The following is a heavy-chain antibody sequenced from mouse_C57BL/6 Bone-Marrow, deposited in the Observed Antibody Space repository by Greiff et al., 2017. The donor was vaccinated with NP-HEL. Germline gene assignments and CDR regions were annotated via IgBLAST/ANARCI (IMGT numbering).Heavy chain of an antibody. CDR2: IDPSDSYT. V-gene: IGHV1-69*01. Sequence: VKLQQPGAELVMPGASVKLSCKASGYTFTSYWMHWVKQRPGQGLEWIGEIDPSDSYTNYNQKFKGKSTLTVDKSSSTAYMQLSSLTSEDSAVYYCARGYYSNYEVFFAYWGQGTLVTVSA. J-gene: IGHJ3*01. D-gene: IGHD2-5*01. CDR3: ARGYYSNYEVFFAY. CDR1: GYTFTSYW.